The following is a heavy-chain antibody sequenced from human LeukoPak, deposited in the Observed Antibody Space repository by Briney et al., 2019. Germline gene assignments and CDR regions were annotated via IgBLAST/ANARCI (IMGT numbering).Heavy chain of an antibody. Sequence: KASETLSLTCTVSGDSISAGSYYWGWIRQPPGKALEWIATISYSGTTYSNPSLKSRVTMSVDTSKNQFSLNLSSVTAADTAIYYCARTPILVGATHGRVPDWGQGTLVTVSS. CDR1: GDSISAGSYY. D-gene: IGHD1-26*01. CDR2: ISYSGTT. CDR3: ARTPILVGATHGRVPD. V-gene: IGHV4-39*01. J-gene: IGHJ4*02.